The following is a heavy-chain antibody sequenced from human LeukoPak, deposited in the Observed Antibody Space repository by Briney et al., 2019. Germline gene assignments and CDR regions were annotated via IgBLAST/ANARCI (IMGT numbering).Heavy chain of an antibody. CDR3: ARWGRVEMATMELNAFDI. Sequence: ASVKVSCKASRGTFSSYAISWVRQAPGQGVEWMGGILPIFGTANYAQKFQGRVTITTDESTSTAYMELSSLRSEDTAVYYCARWGRVEMATMELNAFDIWGQGTMVTVSS. D-gene: IGHD5-24*01. CDR2: ILPIFGTA. V-gene: IGHV1-69*05. CDR1: RGTFSSYA. J-gene: IGHJ3*02.